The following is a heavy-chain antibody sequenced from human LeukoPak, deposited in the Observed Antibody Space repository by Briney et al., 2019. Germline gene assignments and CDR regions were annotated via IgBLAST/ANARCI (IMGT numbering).Heavy chain of an antibody. CDR2: ISSSSSYI. D-gene: IGHD4/OR15-4a*01. J-gene: IGHJ4*02. CDR1: GFTFSSYS. V-gene: IGHV3-21*01. Sequence: GGSLRLSCAASGFTFSSYSMNWVRQAPGKGLEWVSSISSSSSYIYYADSVKGRFTISRDNAKNSLYLQMNSLRAEDTAVYYCARLGGRDLTMVTDWGQGTLVTVSS. CDR3: ARLGGRDLTMVTD.